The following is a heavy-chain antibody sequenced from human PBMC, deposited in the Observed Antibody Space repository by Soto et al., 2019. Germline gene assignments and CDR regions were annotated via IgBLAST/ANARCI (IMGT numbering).Heavy chain of an antibody. V-gene: IGHV3-21*01. J-gene: IGHJ6*04. Sequence: EVQLVESGGGLVKPGGSLRLSCAASGFTFSSDSMNWVRQAPGKGLEWVSSISSSSSYIYYAASVKGRFTISRDNAKNSMDLQKNSMIAEDTAVYYCARVDDILTGYSVPMDVWGKGTTVTVSS. CDR3: ARVDDILTGYSVPMDV. CDR1: GFTFSSDS. CDR2: ISSSSSYI. D-gene: IGHD3-9*01.